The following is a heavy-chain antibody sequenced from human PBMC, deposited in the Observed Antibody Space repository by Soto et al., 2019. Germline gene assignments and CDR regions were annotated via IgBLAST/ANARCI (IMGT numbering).Heavy chain of an antibody. CDR3: ARAPPSYDILTGTKPDYYYGMDV. D-gene: IGHD3-9*01. V-gene: IGHV3-13*01. Sequence: EVQLVESGGGLVQPGGSLRLSCAASGFTFSSYDMHWVRQATGKGLEWVSAIGTAGDTYYPGSVKGRFTISRENAKNSLYLQMNSLRAGYTAVYYCARAPPSYDILTGTKPDYYYGMDVWGQGTTVTVSS. J-gene: IGHJ6*02. CDR2: IGTAGDT. CDR1: GFTFSSYD.